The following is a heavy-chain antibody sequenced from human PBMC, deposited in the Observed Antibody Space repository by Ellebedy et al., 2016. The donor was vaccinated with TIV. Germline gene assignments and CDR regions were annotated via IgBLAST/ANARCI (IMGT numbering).Heavy chain of an antibody. V-gene: IGHV6-1*01. D-gene: IGHD6-19*01. CDR3: ARGIPDYSSGWWFDF. CDR1: GDSVASNNAA. J-gene: IGHJ4*02. CDR2: TYYRSKWYN. Sequence: SQTLSLTCAISGDSVASNNAAWNWIRQSPSRGLEWLGRTYYRSKWYNDYAVSVKSRITINPDTSKNQFSLQLKSVTPEDTAVYYCARGIPDYSSGWWFDFWGRGTLVTVSS.